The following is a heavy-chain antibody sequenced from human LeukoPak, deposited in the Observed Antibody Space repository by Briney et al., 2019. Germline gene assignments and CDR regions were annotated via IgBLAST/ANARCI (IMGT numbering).Heavy chain of an antibody. J-gene: IGHJ4*02. CDR2: IYPGDSET. V-gene: IGHV5-51*01. CDR1: GYTFTTYW. CDR3: ARRSGWYGLDY. D-gene: IGHD6-19*01. Sequence: GESLKISCKGSGYTFTTYWIGWVRQMPGKGLEWMGIIYPGDSETRYSPSFQGQVTISADKSISTAYLQWSSLKASDTAVCYCARRSGWYGLDYWGQGTLVTVSS.